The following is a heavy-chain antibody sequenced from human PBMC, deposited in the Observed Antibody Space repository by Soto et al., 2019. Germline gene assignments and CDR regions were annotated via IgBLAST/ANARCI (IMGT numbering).Heavy chain of an antibody. D-gene: IGHD2-15*01. J-gene: IGHJ3*02. Sequence: PSETLSLTCAVSGGSISSGGYSWSWLRQPPGKGLEWIGYIYHSGSTYYNPSLKSRVTISVDRSKNQFSLKLSSVTAADTAVYYCARANYCSGGSCYSWSRSNADAFDIWGQGTMVTVSS. CDR3: ARANYCSGGSCYSWSRSNADAFDI. V-gene: IGHV4-30-2*01. CDR1: GGSISSGGYS. CDR2: IYHSGST.